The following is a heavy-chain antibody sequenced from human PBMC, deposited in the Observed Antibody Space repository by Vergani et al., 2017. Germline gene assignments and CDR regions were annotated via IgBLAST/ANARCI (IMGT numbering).Heavy chain of an antibody. CDR1: GFTFSSYE. Sequence: EVQLVESGGGLVQPGGSLRLSCAASGFTFSSYEMNWVRQAPGKGLEWVSYISSSGSYIYYADSVKGRFTISRDNAKNSLYLQMNSLRAEDTAVYYCARAKYCSSTSCHDYWGQGTLVTVSS. CDR3: ARAKYCSSTSCHDY. J-gene: IGHJ4*02. CDR2: ISSSGSYI. D-gene: IGHD2-2*01. V-gene: IGHV3-48*03.